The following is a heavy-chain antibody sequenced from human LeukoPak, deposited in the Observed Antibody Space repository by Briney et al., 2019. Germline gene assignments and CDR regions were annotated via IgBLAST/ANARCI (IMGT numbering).Heavy chain of an antibody. Sequence: PSETLSLTCTVSGGSISSGDYYWSWIRQPPGKGLEWIGYIYYSGSTYYNPSLKSRVTISVDTSKNQFSLKVSTVTAADTAVYYCARQGLQGSYYYYGFDVWGQGTTVTVSS. V-gene: IGHV4-30-4*01. J-gene: IGHJ6*02. CDR3: ARQGLQGSYYYYGFDV. CDR1: GGSISSGDYY. D-gene: IGHD3-16*01. CDR2: IYYSGST.